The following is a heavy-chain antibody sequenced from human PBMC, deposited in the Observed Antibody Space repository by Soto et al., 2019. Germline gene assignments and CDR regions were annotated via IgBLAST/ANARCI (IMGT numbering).Heavy chain of an antibody. J-gene: IGHJ2*01. D-gene: IGHD2-2*02. CDR2: IIPIFGTA. CDR3: AGDGYCSSTSCYTDWYFDL. V-gene: IGHV1-69*01. CDR1: GGTFSSYA. Sequence: QVQLVQSGAEVKKPGSSVKVSCKASGGTFSSYAISWVRQAPGQGLEWMGGIIPIFGTANYAQKFQGRVTINADESTSTAYMELSSLRSEDTAVYYCAGDGYCSSTSCYTDWYFDLWGRGTLVTVSS.